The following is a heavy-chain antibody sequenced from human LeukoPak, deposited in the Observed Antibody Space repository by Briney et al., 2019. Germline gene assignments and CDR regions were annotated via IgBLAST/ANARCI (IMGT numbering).Heavy chain of an antibody. CDR2: MNPNSGNT. CDR1: GYTFTSYD. Sequence: ASVKVSCKASGYTFTSYDINWVRQATGQGLEWMGWMNPNSGNTGYAQKFQGRVTMTRNTSISTAYMELSSLRSEDTAVYYCAITSTYYYDSSGYSFGYWGQGTLVTVSS. CDR3: AITSTYYYDSSGYSFGY. V-gene: IGHV1-8*01. J-gene: IGHJ4*02. D-gene: IGHD3-22*01.